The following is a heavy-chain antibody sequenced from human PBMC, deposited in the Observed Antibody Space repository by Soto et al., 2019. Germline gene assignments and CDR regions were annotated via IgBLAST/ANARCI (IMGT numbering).Heavy chain of an antibody. D-gene: IGHD1-1*01. CDR3: ARSTLVVLNYFES. CDR2: IFPLTDIP. CDR1: GGTFRHYP. V-gene: IGHV1-69*02. J-gene: IGHJ4*02. Sequence: QVQLVQSGTEVKKPGSSVKVSCKASGGTFRHYPINWVRQAPGQGLEWMGSIFPLTDIPDYAQNFQARLTISADKSTSTDYMELSGLTSDDTAMYFCARSTLVVLNYFESWGKGTLVTVSS.